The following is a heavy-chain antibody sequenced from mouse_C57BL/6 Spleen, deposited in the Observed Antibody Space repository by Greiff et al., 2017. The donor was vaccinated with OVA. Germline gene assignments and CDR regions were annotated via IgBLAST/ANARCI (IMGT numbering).Heavy chain of an antibody. CDR2: ISSGSSTI. D-gene: IGHD1-1*01. Sequence: EVKLVESGGGLVKPGGSLKLSCAASGFTFSDYGMHWVRQAPETGLEWVAYISSGSSTIYYADTVKGRFTISRDNAKNTLFLQMTSLRSEDTAMYYCAREGYYGSSYNWYFDVWGTGTTVTVSS. J-gene: IGHJ1*03. V-gene: IGHV5-17*01. CDR3: AREGYYGSSYNWYFDV. CDR1: GFTFSDYG.